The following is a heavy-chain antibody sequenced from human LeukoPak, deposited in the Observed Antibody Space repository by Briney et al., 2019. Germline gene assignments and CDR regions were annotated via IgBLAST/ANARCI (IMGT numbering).Heavy chain of an antibody. J-gene: IGHJ3*02. CDR1: GFTFSSYG. CDR3: ARDRQQLAHDAFDI. V-gene: IGHV3-33*01. Sequence: GRSLRLSCAASGFTFSSYGMHWVRQAPGKGLEWVAVIWYDGSNIYYADSVEGRFTISRDNSKNTLYLQMNSLRAEDTAVYYCARDRQQLAHDAFDIWGQGTMVTVSS. D-gene: IGHD6-13*01. CDR2: IWYDGSNI.